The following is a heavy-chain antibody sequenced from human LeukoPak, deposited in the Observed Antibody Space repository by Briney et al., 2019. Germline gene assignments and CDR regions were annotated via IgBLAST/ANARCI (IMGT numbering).Heavy chain of an antibody. J-gene: IGHJ6*02. CDR2: IYHTGST. CDR1: GGSISSGLYS. V-gene: IGHV4-30-2*05. D-gene: IGHD3-10*01. Sequence: SQTLSLTCDVSGGSISSGLYSWSWIRQPLGKGLEWIGYIYHTGSTYYNPSLKSRVTISVDTSKNQFSLKLSSVTAADTAVYYCARVEMTMVRGYYFYGMDVWGQGTTVTVSS. CDR3: ARVEMTMVRGYYFYGMDV.